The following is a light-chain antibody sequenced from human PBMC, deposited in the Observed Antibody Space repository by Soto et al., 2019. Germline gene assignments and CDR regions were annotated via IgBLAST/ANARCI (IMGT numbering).Light chain of an antibody. CDR1: QSVLHSSNNKNY. V-gene: IGKV4-1*01. CDR3: QQYYSART. CDR2: WAS. Sequence: DIVMTQSPDSLAVSLGERATINCKSSQSVLHSSNNKNYLSWYQQKPGQPPKLLIHWASTRESGVPDRFSGSGSGTDFTLTISSLQAEDVAVYYCQQYYSARTFGQGTKLEIK. J-gene: IGKJ2*02.